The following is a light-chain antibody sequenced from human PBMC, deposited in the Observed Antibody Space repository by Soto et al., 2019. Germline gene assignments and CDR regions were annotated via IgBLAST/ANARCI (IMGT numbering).Light chain of an antibody. CDR2: DAS. Sequence: EIVMTQSPATLSVSPGERATLSCRASQSVSSNLAWYQQKPGQAPRLLIYDASTRATGIPARFSGSGSGTEFTLTISSLQSEDFAVYHCQQYNNWPRGTFGPGTKVDIK. CDR3: QQYNNWPRGT. V-gene: IGKV3-15*01. CDR1: QSVSSN. J-gene: IGKJ3*01.